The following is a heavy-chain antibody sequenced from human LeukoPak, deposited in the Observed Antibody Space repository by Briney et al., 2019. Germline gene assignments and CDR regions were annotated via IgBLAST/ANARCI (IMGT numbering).Heavy chain of an antibody. D-gene: IGHD3-22*01. CDR3: AREATYYYDSSGSTHLLGDAFDI. J-gene: IGHJ3*02. CDR1: GFTFSSYA. Sequence: PGGSLRLSCAASGFTFSSYAMHWVRQAPGKGLEWVAVISYDGSNKYYADSVKGRFTISRDNSKNTLYLQMNSLRAEDTAVYYCAREATYYYDSSGSTHLLGDAFDIWGQGTMVTVSS. V-gene: IGHV3-30*04. CDR2: ISYDGSNK.